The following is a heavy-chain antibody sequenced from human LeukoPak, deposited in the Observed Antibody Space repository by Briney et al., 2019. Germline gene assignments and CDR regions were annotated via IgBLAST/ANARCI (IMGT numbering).Heavy chain of an antibody. CDR1: GGSISSYY. D-gene: IGHD6-13*01. CDR3: ARDWWIAAAGAPDYYYGMDV. Sequence: SETLSLTCTVSGGSISSYYWSWIRQPAGKGLEWIGRIYTSGSTNYNPSLKSRVTMSVDTSKNQFSLKLSSVIAADTAVYYCARDWWIAAAGAPDYYYGMDVWGQGTTVTVSS. CDR2: IYTSGST. J-gene: IGHJ6*02. V-gene: IGHV4-4*07.